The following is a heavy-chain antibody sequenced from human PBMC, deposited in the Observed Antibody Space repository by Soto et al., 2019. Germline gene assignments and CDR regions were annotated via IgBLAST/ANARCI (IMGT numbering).Heavy chain of an antibody. CDR1: GFTFSNYA. D-gene: IGHD6-19*01. Sequence: GGSLRLSCAASGFTFSNYAMHWVRQAPGKGLEYVSAISDNGGTTYYADSVKGRFTISRDNPKNTLYIQMGSLRAEDMAVYYCARGAAVAGNKFDFWGQGTLVTVSS. CDR2: ISDNGGTT. V-gene: IGHV3-64*02. CDR3: ARGAAVAGNKFDF. J-gene: IGHJ4*02.